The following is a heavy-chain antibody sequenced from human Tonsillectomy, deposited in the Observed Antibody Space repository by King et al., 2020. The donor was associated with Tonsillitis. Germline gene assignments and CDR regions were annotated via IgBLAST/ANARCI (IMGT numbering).Heavy chain of an antibody. V-gene: IGHV3-23*04. D-gene: IGHD6-19*01. J-gene: IGHJ4*02. CDR2: ISGCVCST. Sequence: VQLVEAGGGLVQPGRSLRLSCAASGVTFSSYAMSLGLQAPGNGLGCVSAISGCVCSTYYADSVKGRVTISRDNSKNTLYLQMNRRRAEDTAVYYCAKDRRVGIAVAGSFEYWGQGTLVTVSS. CDR1: GVTFSSYA. CDR3: AKDRRVGIAVAGSFEY.